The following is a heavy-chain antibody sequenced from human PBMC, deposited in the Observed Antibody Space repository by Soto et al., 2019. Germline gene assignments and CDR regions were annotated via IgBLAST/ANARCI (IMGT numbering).Heavy chain of an antibody. CDR2: VYHSGTT. CDR1: GGSISTYY. J-gene: IGHJ4*02. CDR3: ARLPQYSSSWYPFNGIDY. D-gene: IGHD6-13*01. Sequence: PSETLSLTCTVSGGSISTYYWTWIRQSPGKGPEWIGYVYHSGTTNYNPSLESRVTMSLDTSKNQFSLKLSSVTAADTAVYYCARLPQYSSSWYPFNGIDYWGQGTLVTVSS. V-gene: IGHV4-59*12.